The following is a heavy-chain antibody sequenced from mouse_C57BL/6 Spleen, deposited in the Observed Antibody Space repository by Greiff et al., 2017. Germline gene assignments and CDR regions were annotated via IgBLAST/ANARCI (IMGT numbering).Heavy chain of an antibody. Sequence: QVQLQQSGAELVRPGASVKMSCTASGYTFTSYNMHWVKQTPRQGLAWIGAIYPGNGDTSYNQKFKGKATLTVDNSSSTAYMQLSSLTSEDSAVYCCARERGYYRDLDYWGQGTTLTVSS. CDR1: GYTFTSYN. CDR2: IYPGNGDT. CDR3: ARERGYYRDLDY. J-gene: IGHJ2*01. D-gene: IGHD1-1*01. V-gene: IGHV1-12*01.